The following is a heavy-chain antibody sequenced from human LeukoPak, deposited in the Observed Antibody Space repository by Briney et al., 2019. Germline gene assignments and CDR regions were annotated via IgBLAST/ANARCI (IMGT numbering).Heavy chain of an antibody. CDR2: LYSSGYT. V-gene: IGHV3-66*01. J-gene: IGHJ4*02. Sequence: GGSLRLSCAASGFTVSCNYMTWVRQAPGQGLEWVSVLYSSGYTKYADSVKGRFSISRDTSENTLSLHMNSLRAEDSAVYYCAGKGNGYTGTYVFAHWGRGTLVTVSS. CDR3: AGKGNGYTGTYVFAH. CDR1: GFTVSCNY. D-gene: IGHD1-14*01.